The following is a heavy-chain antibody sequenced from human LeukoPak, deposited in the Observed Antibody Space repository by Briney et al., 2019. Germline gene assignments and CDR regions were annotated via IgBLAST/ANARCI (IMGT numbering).Heavy chain of an antibody. J-gene: IGHJ4*02. V-gene: IGHV3-23*01. Sequence: GGSLRLSCAASGFTFSSYAMSWVRQAPGKGLEWVSAISGSGGSTYYADSVKGRFTISRDNSKNTLYLQMNSLRAEDTAVYYCAKLAPEGWSSSWYFSYWGQGTLVTVSS. CDR2: ISGSGGST. CDR3: AKLAPEGWSSSWYFSY. D-gene: IGHD6-13*01. CDR1: GFTFSSYA.